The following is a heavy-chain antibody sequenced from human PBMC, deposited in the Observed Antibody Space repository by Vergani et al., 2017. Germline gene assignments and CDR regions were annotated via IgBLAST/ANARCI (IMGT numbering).Heavy chain of an antibody. Sequence: QVQLVQSGAEVKKPGSSVKVSCKASGGTFSSYAISWVRQAPGQGLEWMGGIIPIFGTANYAQKFQGRVTITADESTSTAYMELSSLRSEDTAVYYCARGGIAVAESRVIPAYYFDYWGQGTLVTVSS. D-gene: IGHD6-19*01. CDR3: ARGGIAVAESRVIPAYYFDY. CDR1: GGTFSSYA. V-gene: IGHV1-69*01. J-gene: IGHJ4*02. CDR2: IIPIFGTA.